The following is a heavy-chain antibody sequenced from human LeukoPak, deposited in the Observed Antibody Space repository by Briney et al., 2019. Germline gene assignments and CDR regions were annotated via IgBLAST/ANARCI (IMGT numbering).Heavy chain of an antibody. D-gene: IGHD6-19*01. CDR1: GGSISSGGYY. Sequence: SETLSLTCTVSGGSISSGGYYWSWIRQHPGKGLEWIGYIYYSGSTYYNPSLKSRVTISVDTSKNQFSLKLSCVTAADTAVYYCARGTSGWYRAYAFDIWGQGTMVTVSS. V-gene: IGHV4-31*03. CDR3: ARGTSGWYRAYAFDI. CDR2: IYYSGST. J-gene: IGHJ3*02.